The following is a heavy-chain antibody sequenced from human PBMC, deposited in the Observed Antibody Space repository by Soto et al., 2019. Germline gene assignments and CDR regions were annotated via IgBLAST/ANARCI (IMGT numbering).Heavy chain of an antibody. D-gene: IGHD3-22*01. CDR3: ACEPQDYDNSSWGHH. J-gene: IGHJ5*02. CDR1: GGTFSSYA. V-gene: IGHV1-69*01. Sequence: QVQLVQSGAEVKKPGSSVKVSCKASGGTFSSYAISWVRQAPGQGLEWMGGIIPIFGTANYAQKFQGRVTNTGDQSTSTAHKELSQLRFEDNGLYSCACEPQDYDNSSWGHHWGQGTLVTVSS. CDR2: IIPIFGTA.